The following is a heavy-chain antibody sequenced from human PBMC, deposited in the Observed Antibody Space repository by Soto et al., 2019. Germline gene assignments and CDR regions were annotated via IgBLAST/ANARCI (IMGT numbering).Heavy chain of an antibody. CDR3: ARDQDPYSSYDY. CDR2: IIAYNGNT. Sequence: ASVKGSCKASGYTFTSYGMSWVRQAPGQGLEWMGWIIAYNGNTNYAQKLQGRVTMTTDTSTSTAYMELRSLRSDDTAVYYCARDQDPYSSYDYWGQGTLVTVSS. V-gene: IGHV1-18*01. CDR1: GYTFTSYG. J-gene: IGHJ4*02. D-gene: IGHD6-6*01.